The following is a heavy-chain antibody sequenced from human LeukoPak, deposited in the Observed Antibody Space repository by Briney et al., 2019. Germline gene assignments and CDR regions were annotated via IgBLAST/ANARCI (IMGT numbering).Heavy chain of an antibody. J-gene: IGHJ4*02. Sequence: PGGSLRLSCAASGFTFSSYSMNWVRQAPGKGLEWVSYISSSSTIYYADSVKGRFTISRDNAKNSLYLQMNSLRAEDTAVYYCARSYGSGSYYTILDYWGQGTLVTVSS. CDR1: GFTFSSYS. V-gene: IGHV3-48*04. D-gene: IGHD3-10*01. CDR3: ARSYGSGSYYTILDY. CDR2: ISSSSTI.